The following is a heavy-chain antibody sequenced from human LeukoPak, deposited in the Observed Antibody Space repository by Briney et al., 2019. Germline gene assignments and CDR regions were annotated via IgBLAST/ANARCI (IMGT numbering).Heavy chain of an antibody. D-gene: IGHD3-9*01. V-gene: IGHV4-34*01. CDR2: INHSGST. Sequence: SETLSLACAVYGGSFSGYYWSWIRQPPGKGLEWIGEINHSGSTNYNPSLKSRVTISVDTSKNQFSLKLSSVTAADTAVYYCARGPTYYDILTDYHNWFDPWGQGTLVTVSS. CDR1: GGSFSGYY. CDR3: ARGPTYYDILTDYHNWFDP. J-gene: IGHJ5*02.